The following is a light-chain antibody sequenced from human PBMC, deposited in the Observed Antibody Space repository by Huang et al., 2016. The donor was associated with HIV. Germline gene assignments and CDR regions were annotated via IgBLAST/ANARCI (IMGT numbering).Light chain of an antibody. CDR2: AAS. CDR1: QSVSTY. CDR3: QQSYSTPFYT. J-gene: IGKJ2*01. Sequence: DILMTQSPSSLSASVGDRATITCRASQSVSTYLNWYQQKPGKAPKLLIYAASSLQSWVPSRFSGSGSGTDFTLTISSLQPDVATYYCQQSYSTPFYTFGQGTKLEIK. V-gene: IGKV1-39*01.